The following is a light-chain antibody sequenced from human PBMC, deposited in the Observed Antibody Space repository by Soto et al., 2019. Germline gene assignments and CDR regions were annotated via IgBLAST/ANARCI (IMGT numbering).Light chain of an antibody. J-gene: IGLJ1*01. Sequence: QSALTQPASVSGSPGQSITISCTGTSGDIGSYNRVSWYQQHPGKAPKLIIYEVTDRPSGVSNRFSGSKSGNTASLSISGPQGQDEAETYYSSPTTVTTWACVFGTGTKVTVL. CDR3: SSPTTVTTWACV. CDR1: SGDIGSYNR. V-gene: IGLV2-14*01. CDR2: EVT.